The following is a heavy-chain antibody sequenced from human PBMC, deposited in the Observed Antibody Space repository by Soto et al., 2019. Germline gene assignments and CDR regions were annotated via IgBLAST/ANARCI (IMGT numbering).Heavy chain of an antibody. CDR2: INPNSGGT. CDR1: GYTFTGYY. CDR3: ASTLAAAGAYYGMDV. V-gene: IGHV1-2*04. D-gene: IGHD6-13*01. J-gene: IGHJ6*02. Sequence: ASVKVSCKASGYTFTGYYMHWVRQAPGQGLEWMGWINPNSGGTNYAQKFQGWVTMTRDTSISTAYMELSRLRSDDTAVYYCASTLAAAGAYYGMDVWGQGTTVTVSS.